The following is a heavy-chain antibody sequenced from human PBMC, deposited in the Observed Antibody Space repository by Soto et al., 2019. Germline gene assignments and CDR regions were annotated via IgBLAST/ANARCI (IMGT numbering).Heavy chain of an antibody. V-gene: IGHV5-51*01. CDR3: AINSVVAATEEEFDY. CDR2: IYPGDSDT. CDR1: GYSFTSYW. J-gene: IGHJ4*02. Sequence: PGESLKISCTGSGYSFTSYWIGWVRQMPGKGQEWMGIIYPGDSDTRYSPSFKGQVTISADKSISTAYLQWSSLKASDAAMYYCAINSVVAATEEEFDYWGQGTLVTVSS. D-gene: IGHD2-15*01.